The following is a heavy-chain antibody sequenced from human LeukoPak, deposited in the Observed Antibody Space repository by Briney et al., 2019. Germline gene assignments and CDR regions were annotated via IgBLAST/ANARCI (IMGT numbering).Heavy chain of an antibody. Sequence: GASVKVSCKASGYTFTSYDINWVRQATGQGLEWMGWMNPNSGNTGYAQKFQGRVTMTRNTSISTAYMELSSLRSEDTAVYYCARAAWETTVTGDYWGQGTLVTVSS. V-gene: IGHV1-8*01. J-gene: IGHJ4*02. CDR2: MNPNSGNT. D-gene: IGHD4-17*01. CDR3: ARAAWETTVTGDY. CDR1: GYTFTSYD.